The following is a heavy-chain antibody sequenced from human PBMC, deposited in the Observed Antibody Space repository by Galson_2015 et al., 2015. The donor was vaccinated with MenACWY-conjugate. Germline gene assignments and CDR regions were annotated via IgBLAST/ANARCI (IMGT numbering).Heavy chain of an antibody. CDR2: ICAYNGDT. Sequence: SVKVSCKASGYTFTSYGISWVRQAPGQGLEWMGWICAYNGDTKYAQKVQGRVTMTTDTSTSTGYMELRSLRSDDTAVYYCARWTMTMVRGYYGMDVWGQGTTVTISS. CDR3: ARWTMTMVRGYYGMDV. J-gene: IGHJ6*02. CDR1: GYTFTSYG. D-gene: IGHD3-10*01. V-gene: IGHV1-18*01.